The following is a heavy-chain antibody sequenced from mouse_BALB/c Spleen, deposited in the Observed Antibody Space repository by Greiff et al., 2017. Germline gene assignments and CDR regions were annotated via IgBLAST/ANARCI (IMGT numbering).Heavy chain of an antibody. J-gene: IGHJ3*01. CDR3: ASPFRRAWFAY. CDR2: INPYNDGT. CDR1: GYTFTSYV. V-gene: IGHV1-14*01. Sequence: VQLQQSGPELVKPGASVKMSCKASGYTFTSYVMHWVKQKPGQGLEWIGYINPYNDGTKYNEKFKGKATLTSDKSSSTAYMELSSLTSEDSAVYYCASPFRRAWFAYWGQGTLVTVSA.